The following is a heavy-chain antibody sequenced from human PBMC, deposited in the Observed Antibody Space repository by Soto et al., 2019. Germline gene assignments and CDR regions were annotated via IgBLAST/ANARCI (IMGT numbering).Heavy chain of an antibody. V-gene: IGHV3-23*01. D-gene: IGHD3-16*02. Sequence: GGSLRLSCAASGFTFSSYAMSWVRQAPGKGLEWVSAISGSGGSTYYADSVKGRFTISRDNSKNTLYLQMNSLRAEDTAVYYCAKGGASTYYDYVWGSSRYFDYWGQGTLVTVSS. CDR1: GFTFSSYA. CDR3: AKGGASTYYDYVWGSSRYFDY. J-gene: IGHJ4*02. CDR2: ISGSGGST.